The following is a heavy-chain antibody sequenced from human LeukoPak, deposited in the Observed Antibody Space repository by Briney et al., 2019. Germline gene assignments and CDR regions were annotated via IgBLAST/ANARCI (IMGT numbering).Heavy chain of an antibody. CDR2: ISAYNGNT. Sequence: ASVKVSCKASGYTFTSYGISWVRQATGQGLEWMGWISAYNGNTNYAQKLQGRVTMTTDTSTSTAYMELRSLRSDDTAVYYCARVGITIFGVVTQPDYWGQGTLVTVSS. CDR1: GYTFTSYG. V-gene: IGHV1-18*01. CDR3: ARVGITIFGVVTQPDY. D-gene: IGHD3-3*01. J-gene: IGHJ4*02.